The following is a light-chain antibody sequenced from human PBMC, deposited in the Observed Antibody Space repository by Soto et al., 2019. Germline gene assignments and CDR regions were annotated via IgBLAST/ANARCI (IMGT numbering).Light chain of an antibody. CDR3: QQYDNLPYT. CDR2: DAS. J-gene: IGKJ2*01. V-gene: IGKV1-33*01. Sequence: SSSCYSGSQVGDRVTITCQASQDISNYLNWYQQKPGKAPKLLIYDASNLETGVPSRFSGSGSGTDFTFTISSLQPEDIATYYCQQYDNLPYTFGQGTKLEIK. CDR1: QDISNY.